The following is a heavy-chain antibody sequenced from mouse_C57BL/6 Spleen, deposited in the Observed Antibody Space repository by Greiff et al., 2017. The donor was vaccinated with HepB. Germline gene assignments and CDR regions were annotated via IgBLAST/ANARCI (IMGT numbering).Heavy chain of an antibody. Sequence: EVQRVESGGGLVQPGGSMKLSCAASGFTFSDAWMDWVRQSPEKGLEWVAEIRNKANNHATYYAESVKGRFTISRDDSKSSVYLQMNSLRAEDTGIYYCTSFITTVVDWYFDVWGTGTTVTVSS. CDR3: TSFITTVVDWYFDV. J-gene: IGHJ1*03. CDR2: IRNKANNHAT. CDR1: GFTFSDAW. V-gene: IGHV6-6*01. D-gene: IGHD1-1*01.